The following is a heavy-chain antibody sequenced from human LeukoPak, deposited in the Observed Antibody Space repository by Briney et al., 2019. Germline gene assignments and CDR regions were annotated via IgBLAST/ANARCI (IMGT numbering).Heavy chain of an antibody. Sequence: GGSLRLSCAASGFTFSSYAMHWVRQAPGKGLEYVSAISSNGGSTYYANSVKGRFTISRDNSKNTLYLQMGSLRAEDMAVYYRARRGSSGWDDYWGQGTLVTVSS. CDR1: GFTFSSYA. J-gene: IGHJ4*02. D-gene: IGHD6-19*01. CDR2: ISSNGGST. CDR3: ARRGSSGWDDY. V-gene: IGHV3-64*01.